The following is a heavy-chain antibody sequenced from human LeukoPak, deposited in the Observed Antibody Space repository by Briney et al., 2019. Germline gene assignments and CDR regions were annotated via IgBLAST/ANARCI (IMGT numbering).Heavy chain of an antibody. Sequence: GGSLRLSCAASGFTFSSYAMSWVRQAPGKGLEWVSAISGSGGSTYYADSVKGRFTISRDNSKNTLYLQMNSLRAEDTAVYYSAKGGPDYGGNSLWYFDYRGQGTLVTVYS. CDR1: GFTFSSYA. CDR3: AKGGPDYGGNSLWYFDY. J-gene: IGHJ4*02. V-gene: IGHV3-23*01. CDR2: ISGSGGST. D-gene: IGHD4-23*01.